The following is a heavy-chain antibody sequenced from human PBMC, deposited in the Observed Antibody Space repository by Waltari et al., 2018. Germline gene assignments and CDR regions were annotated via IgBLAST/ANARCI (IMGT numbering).Heavy chain of an antibody. V-gene: IGHV1-69-2*01. CDR3: EKDGRYSYGEDLDI. Sequence: VQLLQSGAEVKKPGASVRCSCTSSLCTFHDYYMHCVQQSPGKGLEWMGHVDPEDGETIYAEKFQGRVTITADKSTDTAYMEMSSLRSEDKAVYYCEKDGRYSYGEDLDIWGQGKMVTVS. D-gene: IGHD5-18*01. CDR1: LCTFHDYY. CDR2: VDPEDGET. J-gene: IGHJ3*02.